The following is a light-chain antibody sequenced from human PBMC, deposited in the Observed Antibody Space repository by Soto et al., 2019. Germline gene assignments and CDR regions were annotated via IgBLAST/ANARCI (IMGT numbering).Light chain of an antibody. Sequence: DVVMTQSPLSLPVTLGQPASISCRSSQSLIHSDGNTYLNWFQQRPGQSPRRLICKVSDRDSGVPDRVTGSGSATDYPLNMSRVAAADVDVDYYIHGTPWPYTFGQRPEVEI. V-gene: IGKV2-30*02. J-gene: IGKJ1*01. CDR1: QSLIHSDGNTY. CDR2: KVS. CDR3: IHGTPWPYT.